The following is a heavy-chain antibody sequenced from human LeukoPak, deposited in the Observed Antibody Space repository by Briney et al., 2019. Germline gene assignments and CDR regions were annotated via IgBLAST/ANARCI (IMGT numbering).Heavy chain of an antibody. J-gene: IGHJ6*03. CDR2: IYTGGST. CDR1: GGSISSYY. V-gene: IGHV4-4*07. D-gene: IGHD3-3*01. Sequence: SETLSLTCTVSGGSISSYYWSWIRQPAGKGLEWIGRIYTGGSTNYNPSLKRRVTMSVDTSKNQFSLKLSSVTAADTAVYYCARDGVGDFWSGLRAYGYYYYMDVWGKGTTVTVSS. CDR3: ARDGVGDFWSGLRAYGYYYYMDV.